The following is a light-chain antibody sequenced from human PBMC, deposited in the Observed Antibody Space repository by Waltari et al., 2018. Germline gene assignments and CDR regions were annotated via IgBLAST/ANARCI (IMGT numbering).Light chain of an antibody. J-gene: IGKJ1*01. CDR3: QQYYSNPWT. CDR2: WAF. V-gene: IGKV4-1*01. CDR1: QSVLYSSNNMNY. Sequence: DIVMTQSPDSLAVSLVERATINCKSSQSVLYSSNNMNYLAWYQQKSGQPPKLLIYWAFTRESGFPDRFSGSGSGTDFTLTISSLQSEDAAVYYCQQYYSNPWTFGQGTKVQI.